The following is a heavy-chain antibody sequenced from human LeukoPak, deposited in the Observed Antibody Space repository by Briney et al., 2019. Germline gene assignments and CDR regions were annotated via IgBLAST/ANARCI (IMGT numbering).Heavy chain of an antibody. J-gene: IGHJ6*03. D-gene: IGHD3-3*01. CDR1: GFTFSSYW. CDR2: IKQDGSEK. CDR3: ARVSSRGVEWLLYYYYYMDV. V-gene: IGHV3-7*01. Sequence: PGGSLRLSCAASGFTFSSYWMSWVRQAPGKGLEWVANIKQDGSEKYYVDSVKGRFTISRDNAKNSLYLQMNSLRAEDTAVYYCARVSSRGVEWLLYYYYYMDVWGKGTTVTVSS.